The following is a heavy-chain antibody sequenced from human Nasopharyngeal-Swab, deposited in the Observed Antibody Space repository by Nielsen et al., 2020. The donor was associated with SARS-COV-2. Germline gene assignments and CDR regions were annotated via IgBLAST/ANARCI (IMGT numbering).Heavy chain of an antibody. D-gene: IGHD3-10*01. J-gene: IGHJ4*02. CDR1: GFTFSSYS. Sequence: GGSLRLSCAASGFTFSSYSMNWVRQAPGKGLEWVSSISSSSSYIYYADSVKGRFTISRDNAKNSLYLQMNCLRAEGTAVYYCASIGDPHMVRGVIITQDYWGQGALVTVSS. CDR2: ISSSSSYI. CDR3: ASIGDPHMVRGVIITQDY. V-gene: IGHV3-21*01.